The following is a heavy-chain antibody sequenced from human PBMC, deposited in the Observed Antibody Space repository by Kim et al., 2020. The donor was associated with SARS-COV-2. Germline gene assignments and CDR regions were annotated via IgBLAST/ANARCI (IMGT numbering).Heavy chain of an antibody. CDR3: ATGAFYDSSGYYRILFDY. CDR1: GGSISSSSYY. V-gene: IGHV4-39*01. J-gene: IGHJ4*02. D-gene: IGHD3-22*01. Sequence: SETLSLTCTVSGGSISSSSYYWGWIRQPPGKGLEWIGSIYYSGSTYYNPSLKSRVTISVDTSKNQFSLKLSSVTAADTAVYYCATGAFYDSSGYYRILFDYWGQGTLVTVSS. CDR2: IYYSGST.